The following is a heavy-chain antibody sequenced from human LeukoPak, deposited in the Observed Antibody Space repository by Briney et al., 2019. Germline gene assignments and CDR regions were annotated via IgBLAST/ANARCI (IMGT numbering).Heavy chain of an antibody. CDR2: IKEDGSAQ. V-gene: IGHV3-7*01. Sequence: GGSLRLSCAASGFTFSRNWMSWVRQAPGKGLEWVANIKEDGSAQYYVDSVKGRFTISRDNAKNSLFLQMNSLRVEDTAAYYCARDGDGYPSWGQGTLVTVSS. CDR3: ARDGDGYPS. J-gene: IGHJ5*02. D-gene: IGHD6-25*01. CDR1: GFTFSRNW.